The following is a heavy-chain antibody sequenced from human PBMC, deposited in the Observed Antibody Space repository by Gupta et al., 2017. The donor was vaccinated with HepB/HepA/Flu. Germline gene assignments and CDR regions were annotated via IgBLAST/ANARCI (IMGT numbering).Heavy chain of an antibody. J-gene: IGHJ4*02. CDR3: AKEGSGSYSYFDY. D-gene: IGHD1-26*01. V-gene: IGHV3-23*01. CDR1: GLTFSNYA. CDR2: VSGSGGGT. Sequence: EVLLLESGGGLVQPGESLRFSCIASGLTFSNYAMSWVRQAPGKGLEWVAGVSGSGGGTYYADSVKGRFTISRDNSKNTLFLQMNSLRAEDTAVYYCAKEGSGSYSYFDYWGQGTLVTVSS.